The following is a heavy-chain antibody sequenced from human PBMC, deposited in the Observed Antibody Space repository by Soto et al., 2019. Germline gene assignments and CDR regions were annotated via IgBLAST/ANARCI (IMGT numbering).Heavy chain of an antibody. Sequence: VGSLRLSCAASGFTFSSYAMSWVRQAPGKGLEWISAVSGSGGSTYYADSVKGRFTISRDNSKNTLFLQMNSLSAEDTAVYYCAKDSDFYDSPLYFDFWGQGTLVTVSS. D-gene: IGHD3-22*01. J-gene: IGHJ4*02. CDR1: GFTFSSYA. V-gene: IGHV3-23*01. CDR3: AKDSDFYDSPLYFDF. CDR2: VSGSGGST.